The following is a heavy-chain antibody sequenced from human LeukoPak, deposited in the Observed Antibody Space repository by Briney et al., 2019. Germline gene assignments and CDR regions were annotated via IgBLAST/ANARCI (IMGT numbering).Heavy chain of an antibody. D-gene: IGHD3-10*01. Sequence: SQTLSLTCTVSGGSISSGDYYWSWIRQPPGKGLEWIGYIYYSGSTYYNPSLKSRVTISVDTSKNQFSLKLSSVTAADTAVYYCARSTGGSGSYYPFYYYYYGMDVWGQGTTVTVSS. V-gene: IGHV4-30-4*01. CDR3: ARSTGGSGSYYPFYYYYYGMDV. CDR2: IYYSGST. J-gene: IGHJ6*02. CDR1: GGSISSGDYY.